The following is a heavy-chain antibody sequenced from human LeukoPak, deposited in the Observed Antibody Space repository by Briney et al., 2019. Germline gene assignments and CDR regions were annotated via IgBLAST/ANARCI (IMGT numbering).Heavy chain of an antibody. J-gene: IGHJ4*02. Sequence: SETLSHTCIESSFSFTTDYYWGWIRQPPGKGLEWIGSVFRTGGTYYNPSLRNRVSISLDMSKNQFSLSLHSVTAADTAVYYCSGERAGTIVDFWGRGTLVTVSS. V-gene: IGHV4-38-2*02. CDR3: SGERAGTIVDF. CDR1: SFSFTTDYY. CDR2: VFRTGGT. D-gene: IGHD3-3*01.